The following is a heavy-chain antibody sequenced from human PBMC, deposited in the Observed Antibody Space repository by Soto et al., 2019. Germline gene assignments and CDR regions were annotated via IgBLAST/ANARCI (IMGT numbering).Heavy chain of an antibody. CDR2: IWHDGRNK. V-gene: IGHV3-33*01. Sequence: GGSLRLSCAASGFTFSSFGMHWVRQAPGKGLEWVAVIWHDGRNKYYADSVEGRFTISRDNSKNTLYLQMNSLKTEDTAVYYCTSYLTDIDPWDVWGQGTTVTVSS. CDR1: GFTFSSFG. D-gene: IGHD2-15*01. J-gene: IGHJ6*02. CDR3: TSYLTDIDPWDV.